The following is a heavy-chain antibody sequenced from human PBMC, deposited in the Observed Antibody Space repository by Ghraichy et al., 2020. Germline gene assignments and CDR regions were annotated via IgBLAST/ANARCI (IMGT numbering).Heavy chain of an antibody. Sequence: VKVSCKASGYTFTGYYMHWVRQAPGQGLEWMGWINPNSGGTNYAQKFQGRVTMTRDTSISTAYMELSRLRSDDTAVYYCARGRRYCSSTSCYKNYFDYWGQGTLVTVSS. D-gene: IGHD2-2*02. CDR2: INPNSGGT. J-gene: IGHJ4*02. V-gene: IGHV1-2*02. CDR1: GYTFTGYY. CDR3: ARGRRYCSSTSCYKNYFDY.